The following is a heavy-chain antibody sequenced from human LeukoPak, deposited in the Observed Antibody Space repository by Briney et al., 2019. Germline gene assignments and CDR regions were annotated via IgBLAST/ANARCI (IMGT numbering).Heavy chain of an antibody. Sequence: GGSLRLSCTVSGFTVSSNSMSWVRQAPGKGLEWVSFIYSDNTHYSDSVKGRFTISRDNSKNTLYLQMNSLRAEDTAVYYCAREDYYDSGSNDYWGQGTPVTVSS. J-gene: IGHJ4*02. CDR2: IYSDNT. CDR1: GFTVSSNS. CDR3: AREDYYDSGSNDY. D-gene: IGHD3-22*01. V-gene: IGHV3-53*01.